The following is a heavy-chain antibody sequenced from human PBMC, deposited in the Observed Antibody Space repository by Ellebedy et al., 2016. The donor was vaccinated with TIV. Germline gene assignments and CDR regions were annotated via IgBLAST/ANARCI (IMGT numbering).Heavy chain of an antibody. Sequence: MPSETLSLTCTVSGGSISSYYWSWIRQPAGKGLEWIGRIYTSGSTNYNPSLKSRVTMSVDTSKNQFSLKLSSVTAADTAVYYCARHPRRHRNYYYYYGMDVWGQGTTVTVSS. D-gene: IGHD1-14*01. V-gene: IGHV4-4*07. CDR2: IYTSGST. CDR1: GGSISSYY. J-gene: IGHJ6*02. CDR3: ARHPRRHRNYYYYYGMDV.